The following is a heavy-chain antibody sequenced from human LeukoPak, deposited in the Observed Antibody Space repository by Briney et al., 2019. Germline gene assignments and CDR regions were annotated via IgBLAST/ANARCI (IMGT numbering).Heavy chain of an antibody. J-gene: IGHJ4*02. Sequence: PGGSLRLPCAASGFTFSSYGMSWVRQAPGKGLEWVSAISGSGGSTYYADSVKGRFTISRDNSKNTLYLQMNSLRAEDTAVYYCARRAGGYSHPYDYWGQGILVTVSS. CDR3: ARRAGGYSHPYDY. CDR1: GFTFSSYG. CDR2: ISGSGGST. D-gene: IGHD4-23*01. V-gene: IGHV3-23*01.